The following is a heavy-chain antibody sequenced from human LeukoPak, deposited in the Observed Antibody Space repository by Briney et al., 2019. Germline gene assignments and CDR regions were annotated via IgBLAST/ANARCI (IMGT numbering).Heavy chain of an antibody. D-gene: IGHD2-15*01. CDR2: ISGGGDST. CDR3: AKRGSSETRWYPFDY. CDR1: GFIFGKYA. V-gene: IGHV3-23*01. Sequence: GGSLRLSCVGSGFIFGKYAMTWVRQAPGKGLEWVSTISGGGDSTWNADSVKGRFTVSRDNSKNTLYLQMSSLRVEDTAVYYCAKRGSSETRWYPFDYWGQGTLVTASS. J-gene: IGHJ4*02.